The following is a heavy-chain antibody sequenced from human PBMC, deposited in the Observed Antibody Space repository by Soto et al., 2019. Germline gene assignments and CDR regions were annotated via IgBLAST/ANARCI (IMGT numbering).Heavy chain of an antibody. J-gene: IGHJ4*02. CDR1: GFTFGNYY. Sequence: QVQLVESGGSLVKPGGSLRLTCGVSGFTFGNYYMAWIRQAPGQGLEWIFYIRSSGGNIYYSDSVKGRFTISRDNAKNSLYLQMNSLRAEDTAVYYCARDPLISGSGWDHWGQGTLVTVSS. D-gene: IGHD6-19*01. CDR2: IRSSGGNI. CDR3: ARDPLISGSGWDH. V-gene: IGHV3-11*01.